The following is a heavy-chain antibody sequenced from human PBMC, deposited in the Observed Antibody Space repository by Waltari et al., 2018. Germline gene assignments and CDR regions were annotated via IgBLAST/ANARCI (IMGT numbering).Heavy chain of an antibody. Sequence: QVQLVESGGGVVQPGRSLRLSCAASGFTFSSYAMHWVRQAPGKGLGRVAVISYDGSNKYYADSVKGRFTIASDNSKNTLYLQMNSLRAEDTAVYYCARERPTGYYYYYGMDVWGQGTTVTVSS. J-gene: IGHJ6*02. CDR1: GFTFSSYA. CDR2: ISYDGSNK. V-gene: IGHV3-30-3*01. D-gene: IGHD1-1*01. CDR3: ARERPTGYYYYYGMDV.